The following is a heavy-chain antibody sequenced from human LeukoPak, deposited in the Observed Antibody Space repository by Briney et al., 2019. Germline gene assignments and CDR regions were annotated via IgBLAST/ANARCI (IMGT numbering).Heavy chain of an antibody. CDR2: IYYSGST. Sequence: PSETVSLTCTVSGGSVSSGSYYWSWIRQPPGKGLEWIGYIYYSGSTNYNPSLKSRVTISVDTSKNQFSLKLSSVTAADTAVYYCATTYYYDSSGYYGPPLFDYWGQGTLVTVSS. J-gene: IGHJ4*02. CDR3: ATTYYYDSSGYYGPPLFDY. D-gene: IGHD3-22*01. CDR1: GGSVSSGSYY. V-gene: IGHV4-61*01.